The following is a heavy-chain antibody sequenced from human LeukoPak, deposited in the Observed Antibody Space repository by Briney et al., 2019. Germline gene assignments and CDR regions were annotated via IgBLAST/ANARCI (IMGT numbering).Heavy chain of an antibody. CDR3: ARGDCSSTSCPDYFDY. V-gene: IGHV1-46*01. CDR1: GYTFTSYH. Sequence: ASVKVSCKASGYTFTSYHIHWVRQAPGQGLEWMGEINPSGGSTGYAQKFQGRLTMTRDMSTSTVYMELSSLRSEDTAVYYCARGDCSSTSCPDYFDYWGQGTLVTVSS. J-gene: IGHJ4*02. CDR2: INPSGGST. D-gene: IGHD2-2*01.